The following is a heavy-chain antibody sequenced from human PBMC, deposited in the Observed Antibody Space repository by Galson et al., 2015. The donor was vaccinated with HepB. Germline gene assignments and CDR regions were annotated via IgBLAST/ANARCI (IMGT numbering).Heavy chain of an antibody. CDR2: IDPSDSYT. CDR3: ARGGNDYDFWSGQTYYYYYMDV. D-gene: IGHD3-3*01. J-gene: IGHJ6*03. V-gene: IGHV5-10-1*01. Sequence: QSGAEVKKPGESLRISCKGSGYSFTSYWISWVRQMPGKGLEWMGRIDPSDSYTNYSPSFQGHVTISADKSISTAYLQWSSLKASDTAMYYCARGGNDYDFWSGQTYYYYYMDVWGKGTTVTVSS. CDR1: GYSFTSYW.